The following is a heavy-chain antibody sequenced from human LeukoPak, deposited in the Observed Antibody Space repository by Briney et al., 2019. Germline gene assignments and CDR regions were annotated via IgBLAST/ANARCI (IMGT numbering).Heavy chain of an antibody. CDR2: IYPGDSDT. D-gene: IGHD3-10*01. CDR1: GYSFTSNW. V-gene: IGHV5-51*01. J-gene: IGHJ4*02. CDR3: TRIYTYGMVFDY. Sequence: GESLKISCKGSGYSFTSNWLGWVRQMPRKGLEWMGIIYPGDSDTRYSPSFQGPVTISADKSISTTYLQWSSLKASDTAIYFCTRIYTYGMVFDYWGQGTLVTVSS.